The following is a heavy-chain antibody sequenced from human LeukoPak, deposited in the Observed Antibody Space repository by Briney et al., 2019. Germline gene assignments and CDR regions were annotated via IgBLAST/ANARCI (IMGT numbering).Heavy chain of an antibody. Sequence: PSETLSLTCTVSGGSISSGSYYWRWIRQPAGKGLEWIWRIYTSGSTNYNPSLKSRVTISVDTSKNQFSLKLSSVTAADTAVYYCARDSTIFGVPDAFDIWGQGTMVTVSS. CDR3: ARDSTIFGVPDAFDI. D-gene: IGHD3-3*01. CDR2: IYTSGST. CDR1: GGSISSGSYY. V-gene: IGHV4-61*02. J-gene: IGHJ3*02.